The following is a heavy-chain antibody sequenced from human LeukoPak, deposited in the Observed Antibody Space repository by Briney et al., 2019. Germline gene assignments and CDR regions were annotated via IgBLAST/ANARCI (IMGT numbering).Heavy chain of an antibody. CDR1: GFTFSSYG. D-gene: IGHD4-17*01. V-gene: IGHV3-30*02. CDR3: AKGQVTTVTRLAAFDV. CDR2: IRYDGSNK. J-gene: IGHJ3*01. Sequence: GGSLRLSCAASGFTFSSYGMHWVRQAPGKGLEWVAFIRYDGSNKYYADSVKGRFTISRDNAKNSLYLQMNSLIAEDTAVYYCAKGQVTTVTRLAAFDVWGQGTLVTVSS.